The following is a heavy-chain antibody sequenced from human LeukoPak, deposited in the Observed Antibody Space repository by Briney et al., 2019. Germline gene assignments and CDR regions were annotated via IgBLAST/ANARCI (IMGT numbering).Heavy chain of an antibody. V-gene: IGHV3-7*03. CDR1: GLSFNTYW. Sequence: GGSLTLSCAASGLSFNTYWMPWVRQAPGKGLEWVANINQDGSEKNYVGSVKGRFTISRNSAKKSLYLQMNSLRAEDTAVYYCGRGPGYRSDYWGRGTLVTVSS. J-gene: IGHJ4*02. D-gene: IGHD5-12*01. CDR3: GRGPGYRSDY. CDR2: INQDGSEK.